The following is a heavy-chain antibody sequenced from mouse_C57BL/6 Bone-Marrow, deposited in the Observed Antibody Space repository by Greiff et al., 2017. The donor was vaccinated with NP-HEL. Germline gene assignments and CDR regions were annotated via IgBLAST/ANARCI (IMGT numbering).Heavy chain of an antibody. J-gene: IGHJ4*01. CDR2: IRSKSSNYAT. V-gene: IGHV10-3*01. Sequence: EVQVVESGGGLVQPKGSLKLSCAASGFTFNTYAMHWVRQAPGKGLEWVARIRSKSSNYATYYADSVKDRFTISRDDSQSMLYLQMNNLKTEDTAMYYCVRPLRSPYYYAMDYWGQGTSVTVSS. CDR1: GFTFNTYA. CDR3: VRPLRSPYYYAMDY. D-gene: IGHD1-1*01.